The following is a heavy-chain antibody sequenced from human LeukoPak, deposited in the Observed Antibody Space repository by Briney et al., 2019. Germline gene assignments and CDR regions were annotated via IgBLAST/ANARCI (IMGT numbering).Heavy chain of an antibody. Sequence: GGSLRLSCAASGFTFSSYAVSWVRQAPGKWLEWVSYISSSSSTIYYADSVKGRFTISRDNAKNSLYLQMNSLRAEDTAVYYCARVADYYDSSGGAFDIWGQGTMVTVSS. CDR3: ARVADYYDSSGGAFDI. CDR2: ISSSSSTI. V-gene: IGHV3-48*01. J-gene: IGHJ3*02. D-gene: IGHD3-22*01. CDR1: GFTFSSYA.